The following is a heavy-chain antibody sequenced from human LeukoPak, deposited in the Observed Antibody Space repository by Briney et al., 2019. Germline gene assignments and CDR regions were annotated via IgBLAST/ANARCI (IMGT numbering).Heavy chain of an antibody. V-gene: IGHV4-39*07. CDR2: IYYSGST. J-gene: IGHJ4*02. Sequence: PSETLSLTCTVSGGSISSSSYYWGWIRQPPGKGLEWIGSIYYSGSTYYNPSLKSRVTISVDTSKNQFSLKLSSVTAADTAVYCCARTLNDDYDSSGYPIDYWGQGTLVTVSS. D-gene: IGHD3-22*01. CDR3: ARTLNDDYDSSGYPIDY. CDR1: GGSISSSSYY.